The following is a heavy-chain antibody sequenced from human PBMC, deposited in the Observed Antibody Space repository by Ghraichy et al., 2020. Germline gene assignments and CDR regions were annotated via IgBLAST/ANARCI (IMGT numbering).Heavy chain of an antibody. V-gene: IGHV4-39*01. Sequence: ESLNISCTVSGGSVSSSSYFWGWIRQPPGKGLEWIGSISYGESIYYNPSLKSRVIISVDTSKNQFSLKLTSVTAADTAVYYCARHALRGTTWFDPWGQGTLVTVSS. D-gene: IGHD1-1*01. CDR2: ISYGESI. J-gene: IGHJ5*02. CDR3: ARHALRGTTWFDP. CDR1: GGSVSSSSYF.